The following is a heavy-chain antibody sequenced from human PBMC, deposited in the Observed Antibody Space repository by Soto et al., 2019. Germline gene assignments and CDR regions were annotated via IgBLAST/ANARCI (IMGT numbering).Heavy chain of an antibody. J-gene: IGHJ3*01. CDR3: AREDSTRGFAFDA. V-gene: IGHV3-23*01. CDR2: IDGSGAA. CDR1: GYVFSNYA. Sequence: EVQLLESGGDLGQPGGSLRLSCVASGYVFSNYAMAWVRQVPGKGLQWVSRIDGSGAAHYGDSVKGRFTMSRDNSKNTLFIQLDRLRVEDTAVYFCAREDSTRGFAFDAWGQGTWVAVSS. D-gene: IGHD2-15*01.